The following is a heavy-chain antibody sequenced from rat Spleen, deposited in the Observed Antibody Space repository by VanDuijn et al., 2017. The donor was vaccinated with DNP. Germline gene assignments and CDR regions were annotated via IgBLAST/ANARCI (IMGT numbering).Heavy chain of an antibody. V-gene: IGHV2-41*01. CDR2: IWNTGNT. Sequence: QVQLKESGPGLVQPSQTLSLTCTVAGFSLTTYNVHWVRQPPGKGLEWMGVIWNTGNTRYNSALKSRLSIRKDSSESQIFLDMNSRQTEDTATYYCARDSAYYGYSYNFDYWGQGVIVTVSS. J-gene: IGHJ2*01. CDR1: GFSLTTYN. D-gene: IGHD1-6*01. CDR3: ARDSAYYGYSYNFDY.